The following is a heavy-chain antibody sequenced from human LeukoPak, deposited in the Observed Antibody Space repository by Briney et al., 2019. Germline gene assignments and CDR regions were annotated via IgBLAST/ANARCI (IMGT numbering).Heavy chain of an antibody. D-gene: IGHD6-19*01. CDR2: IYYSGST. J-gene: IGHJ4*02. CDR3: ARGVAGRDDLDY. V-gene: IGHV4-39*07. CDR1: GGSISSYY. Sequence: SETLSLTCTVSGGSISSYYWGWIRQPPGKGLEWIGSIYYSGSTYYNPSLKSRVTISVDTSKNQFSLKLSSVTAADTAVYYCARGVAGRDDLDYWGQGTLVTVSS.